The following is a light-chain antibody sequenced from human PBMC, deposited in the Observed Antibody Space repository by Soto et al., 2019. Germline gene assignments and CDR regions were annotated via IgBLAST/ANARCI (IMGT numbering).Light chain of an antibody. Sequence: DIQMTQSPSTLSASVGDRVTITCRASQSINSWLAWYQQKPGKVPKSLIYKASSLESGVPSRFSGGGSGTEFTLTISSLLPDDFATYYCQQYNSYPWTFGQGTKVEIK. CDR2: KAS. CDR1: QSINSW. J-gene: IGKJ1*01. CDR3: QQYNSYPWT. V-gene: IGKV1-5*03.